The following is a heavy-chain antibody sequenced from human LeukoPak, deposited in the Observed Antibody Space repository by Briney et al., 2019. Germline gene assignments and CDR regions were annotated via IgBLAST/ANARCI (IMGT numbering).Heavy chain of an antibody. Sequence: ASVKVSCKASGYTFTGYYMHRVRQAPGQGLEWMGWINPNSGGTNYAQKFQGRVTMTRDTSISTAYMELSRLRSDDTAVYYCARARVEWELLLDYWGQGTLVTVSS. V-gene: IGHV1-2*02. CDR1: GYTFTGYY. J-gene: IGHJ4*02. CDR2: INPNSGGT. CDR3: ARARVEWELLLDY. D-gene: IGHD1-26*01.